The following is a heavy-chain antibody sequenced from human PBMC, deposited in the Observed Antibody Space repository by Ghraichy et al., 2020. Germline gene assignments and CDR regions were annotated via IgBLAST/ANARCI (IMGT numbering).Heavy chain of an antibody. V-gene: IGHV4-39*07. J-gene: IGHJ4*02. CDR2: IYCSGST. CDR3: ARDAGSY. D-gene: IGHD3-10*01. Sequence: SETLSLTCTVSGGSISSSSYYWGWIRQPPGKGLEWIGSIYCSGSTYYNPSLKSRVTISVDTSKNQFSLKLSSVTAADTAVYYGARDAGSYWGQGTLVTVSS. CDR1: GGSISSSSYY.